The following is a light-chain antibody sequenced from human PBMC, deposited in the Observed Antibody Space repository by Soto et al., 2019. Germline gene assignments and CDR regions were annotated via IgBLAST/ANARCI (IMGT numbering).Light chain of an antibody. V-gene: IGLV2-8*01. J-gene: IGLJ1*01. CDR1: SSDIGGYNS. CDR3: SSYTDRNNLV. CDR2: DVS. Sequence: QSALTQSPSASGSPGQSVTISCTGTSSDIGGYNSVSWYQQHPGKAPNVMIYDVSKRPSGVPDRSSGSKSGNTASLTVAALQAEDEADYYCSSYTDRNNLVFGTGTKLTVL.